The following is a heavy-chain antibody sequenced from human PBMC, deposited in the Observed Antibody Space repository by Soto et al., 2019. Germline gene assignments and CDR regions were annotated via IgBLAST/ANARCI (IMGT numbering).Heavy chain of an antibody. D-gene: IGHD2-2*01. CDR3: AREGGIVVVPAATFDYYYMDV. CDR1: GYTFTSYD. J-gene: IGHJ6*03. Sequence: QVQLVQSGAEVKKPGASVKVSCKASGYTFTSYDINWVRQATGQGLEWMGWMNPNSGNTGYAQKFQGRVTMTRNTSISTDYMELSSLRSEDTAVYYRAREGGIVVVPAATFDYYYMDVWGKGTTVTVSS. V-gene: IGHV1-8*01. CDR2: MNPNSGNT.